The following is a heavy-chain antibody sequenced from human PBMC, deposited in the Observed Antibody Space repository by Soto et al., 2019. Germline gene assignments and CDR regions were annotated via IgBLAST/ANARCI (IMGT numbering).Heavy chain of an antibody. CDR3: ARGDYYYYYMDV. CDR2: IWYDGSNK. V-gene: IGHV3-33*01. Sequence: GGSLILSCAASGFTFSSYGMHWVSQAPGKGLEWVAVIWYDGSNKYYADSVKGRFTISRDNSKNTLYLQMNSLRAEDTAVYYCARGDYYYYYMDVWGKGTTVTVSS. CDR1: GFTFSSYG. J-gene: IGHJ6*03.